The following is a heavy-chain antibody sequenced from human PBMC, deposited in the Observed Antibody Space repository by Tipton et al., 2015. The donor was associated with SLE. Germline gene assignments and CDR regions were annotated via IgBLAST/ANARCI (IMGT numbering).Heavy chain of an antibody. Sequence: QLVQSGGGLVQPGGSLRLSCAASGFTFTNYWMHWVRQAPGKGLVWVSRINSDGSTTSYADSVKGRFTISRDNAENSLFLQMNSLRAEDTAVYYCARDAWGEKDYNGPLDYWGQGTLVTVSS. CDR2: INSDGSTT. CDR1: GFTFTNYW. D-gene: IGHD2-8*01. V-gene: IGHV3-74*01. CDR3: ARDAWGEKDYNGPLDY. J-gene: IGHJ4*02.